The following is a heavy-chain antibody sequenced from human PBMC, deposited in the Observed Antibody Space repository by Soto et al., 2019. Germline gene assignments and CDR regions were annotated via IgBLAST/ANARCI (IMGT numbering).Heavy chain of an antibody. D-gene: IGHD2-2*01. CDR3: ARLVVVAPVANV. CDR2: IFYTGTT. V-gene: IGHV4-39*02. J-gene: IGHJ4*02. Sequence: SETLSLTCSVSGGSISDNSYDWGWIRQPPWKGLEWIRGIFYTGTTYYSPSLKDRVTMSMDTSKNSFSVNLTSVTAADTAVYFCARLVVVAPVANVWGQGTLVTVSS. CDR1: GGSISDNSYD.